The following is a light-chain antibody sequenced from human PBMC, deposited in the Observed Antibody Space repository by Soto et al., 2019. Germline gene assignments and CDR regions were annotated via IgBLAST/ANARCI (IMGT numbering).Light chain of an antibody. Sequence: QSVLTQPASVSGSPGQSITISCTGTSSDVGAYDFVSWYQQHPDKAPKLMIYEFSNRPSGVSNRFSGSKSVNTATLTISGLQAEDEADYYCSSYTSSSTRVFGTGTKLTVL. CDR2: EFS. J-gene: IGLJ1*01. CDR3: SSYTSSSTRV. V-gene: IGLV2-14*03. CDR1: SSDVGAYDF.